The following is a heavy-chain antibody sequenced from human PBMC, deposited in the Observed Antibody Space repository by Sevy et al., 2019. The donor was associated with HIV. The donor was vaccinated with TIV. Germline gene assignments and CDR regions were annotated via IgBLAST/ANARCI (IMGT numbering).Heavy chain of an antibody. V-gene: IGHV5-51*01. J-gene: IGHJ5*02. CDR1: GYSFPTYW. CDR2: IYPGDSDT. D-gene: IGHD2-8*01. Sequence: GESLKISCKVSGYSFPTYWIAWVRQMPGKGLEWMGVIYPGDSDTRYSPSFQGQVTIPVDKSINTAYLQWRSLKTSDTAIYYCARGLSGLMPRLGGWFDPWGQGTLVTVSS. CDR3: ARGLSGLMPRLGGWFDP.